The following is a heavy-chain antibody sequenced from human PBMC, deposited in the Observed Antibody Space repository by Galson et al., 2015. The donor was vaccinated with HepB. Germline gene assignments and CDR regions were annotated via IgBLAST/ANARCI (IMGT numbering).Heavy chain of an antibody. Sequence: SLRLSCAASGFTFSSYWMSWVRQAPGKGLEWVANIKQDGSEKYYVDSVKGRFTISRDNAKNSLYLQMNSLRAEDTAVYYCARDHRRPFLEWTEYYFDYWGQGTLVTVSS. V-gene: IGHV3-7*03. CDR2: IKQDGSEK. CDR1: GFTFSSYW. J-gene: IGHJ4*02. CDR3: ARDHRRPFLEWTEYYFDY. D-gene: IGHD3-3*01.